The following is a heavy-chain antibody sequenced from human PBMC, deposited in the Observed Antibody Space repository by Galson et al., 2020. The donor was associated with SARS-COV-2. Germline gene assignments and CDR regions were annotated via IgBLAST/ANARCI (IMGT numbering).Heavy chain of an antibody. D-gene: IGHD6-19*01. J-gene: IGHJ4*02. CDR2: IYPRDPYT. CDR3: ARHGASDGWYEGIDY. CDR1: GYSFANYW. Sequence: GESLQISCQGSGYSFANYWIGWVRQMPGQGLQWLGVIYPRDPYTIYSPSFQGQVTVSADKSINTAYLQWSSLEASDTAMYYCARHGASDGWYEGIDYWGQGTLVTVSS. V-gene: IGHV5-51*01.